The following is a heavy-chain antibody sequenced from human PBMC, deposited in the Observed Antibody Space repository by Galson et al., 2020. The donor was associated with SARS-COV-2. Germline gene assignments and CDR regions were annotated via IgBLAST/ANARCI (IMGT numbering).Heavy chain of an antibody. Sequence: ASVKVSCKVSGYTLTELSMHWVRQAPGKGLEWMGGFDPEDGETIYAQKFQGRVTMTEDTSTDTAYMELSSLRSEDTAVYYCATGNAFWSGYYPYYYYMDVWGKGTTVTVSS. CDR2: FDPEDGET. J-gene: IGHJ6*03. CDR1: GYTLTELS. V-gene: IGHV1-24*01. CDR3: ATGNAFWSGYYPYYYYMDV. D-gene: IGHD3-3*01.